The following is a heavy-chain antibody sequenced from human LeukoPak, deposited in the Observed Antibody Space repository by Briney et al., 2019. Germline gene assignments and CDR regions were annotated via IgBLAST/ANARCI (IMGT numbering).Heavy chain of an antibody. CDR2: ISSNGGNT. J-gene: IGHJ4*02. CDR3: VNRAGSGWYDY. V-gene: IGHV3-64D*09. Sequence: GGSLRLSCSASGFTFSSYPMHWVRQAPGKGLEYVSSISSNGGNTYYADSVKGRFTISRDNSKSTLYLQMSSLRPEDTAVYYCVNRAGSGWYDYWGQGTLVTVSS. D-gene: IGHD6-19*01. CDR1: GFTFSSYP.